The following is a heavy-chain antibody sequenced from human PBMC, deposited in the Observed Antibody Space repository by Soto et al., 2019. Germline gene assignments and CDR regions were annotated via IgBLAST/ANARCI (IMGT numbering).Heavy chain of an antibody. D-gene: IGHD6-13*01. CDR3: AKCGGSRAVPFDV. J-gene: IGHJ3*01. Sequence: GESLKISCQTSGYSFTDYWIGWVRQMPGKGLEWMGLIYPGDSDTRNSPSFQGQVTFSVDTSLSTAFLHWSSLKASDTAMYFCAKCGGSRAVPFDVWGPGTMVTVSS. CDR2: IYPGDSDT. CDR1: GYSFTDYW. V-gene: IGHV5-51*01.